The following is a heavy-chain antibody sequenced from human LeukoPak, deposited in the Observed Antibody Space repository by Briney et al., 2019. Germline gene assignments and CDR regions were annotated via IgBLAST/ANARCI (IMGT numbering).Heavy chain of an antibody. CDR1: DGSISSYY. V-gene: IGHV4-59*01. CDR2: IYYSGST. Sequence: SETLSLTCTVSDGSISSYYWSWIRQPPGKGLEWIGYIYYSGSTNYNPSLKSRVTISVDTSKNQFSLKLSSVTAADTAVYYCARIRNWGTYYFDYWGQGTLVTVSS. J-gene: IGHJ4*02. D-gene: IGHD7-27*01. CDR3: ARIRNWGTYYFDY.